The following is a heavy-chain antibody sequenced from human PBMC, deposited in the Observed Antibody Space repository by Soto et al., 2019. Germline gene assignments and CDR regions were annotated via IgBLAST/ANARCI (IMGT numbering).Heavy chain of an antibody. V-gene: IGHV4-59*01. CDR3: ARERWKCRAGSCYGDFDY. Sequence: WTWIRQPPGKGLEWIAYVYHSGTTSYSPSLKSRVTIAIDTSRSQVSLKLNSVTAADTALNYYARERWKCRAGSCYGDFDYWGQGTLVTVPP. CDR2: VYHSGTT. D-gene: IGHD2-15*01. J-gene: IGHJ4*02.